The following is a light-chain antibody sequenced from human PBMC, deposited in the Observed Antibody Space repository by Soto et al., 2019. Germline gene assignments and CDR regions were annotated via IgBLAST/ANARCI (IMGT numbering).Light chain of an antibody. V-gene: IGLV1-40*01. J-gene: IGLJ2*01. CDR1: SSNIGAGYD. CDR2: GNS. CDR3: KSYDSSLSGTVV. Sequence: QSVLTQPPSVSGAPGQRVTISCTGSSSNIGAGYDVHWYQQLPGTAPKLLIYGNSNRPSGFPDRFSGSKSGTSASLAITGLQAEDEADYYCKSYDSSLSGTVVFGGGTKLTVL.